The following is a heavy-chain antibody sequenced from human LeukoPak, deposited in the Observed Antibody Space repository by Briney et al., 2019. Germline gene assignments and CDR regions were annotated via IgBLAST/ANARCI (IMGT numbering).Heavy chain of an antibody. V-gene: IGHV3-7*01. CDR3: ARDRVSSGSLRFLEWGDHDAFDI. CDR1: GFTFSSYW. J-gene: IGHJ3*02. Sequence: GGSLRLSCAASGFTFSSYWMSWVRQAPGKGLEWVANIKQDGSEKYYVDSVKGRFTISRDNAKNSLYLQMNSLRAEDTAVYYCARDRVSSGSLRFLEWGDHDAFDIWGQGTMVTVST. D-gene: IGHD3-3*01. CDR2: IKQDGSEK.